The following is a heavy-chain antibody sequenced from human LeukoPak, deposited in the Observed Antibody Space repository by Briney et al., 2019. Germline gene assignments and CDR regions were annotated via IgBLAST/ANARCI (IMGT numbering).Heavy chain of an antibody. D-gene: IGHD6-13*01. CDR2: INPNSGGT. Sequence: ASVKVSCKASGYTFTGYYMHWVRQAPGQGLEWMGWINPNSGGTNYAQKFQGRVTMTRDTSISTAYMELSRLRSDDTAVYYCARERRAAAGRNWFDPWGQGTLVTVSS. V-gene: IGHV1-2*02. CDR1: GYTFTGYY. CDR3: ARERRAAAGRNWFDP. J-gene: IGHJ5*02.